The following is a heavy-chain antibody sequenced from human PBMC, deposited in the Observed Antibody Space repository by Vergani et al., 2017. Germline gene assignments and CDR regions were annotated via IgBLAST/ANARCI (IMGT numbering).Heavy chain of an antibody. CDR2: ISWDGGST. CDR3: AKSGSYGYYFDY. CDR1: GFTFDDYT. D-gene: IGHD1-26*01. Sequence: VQLVESGGGVVQPGRSLRLSCAASGFTFDDYTMHWVRQAPGKGLEWVSLISWDGGSTYYADSVKGRFTISRDNSKNSLYLQMNSLRTEDTALYYCAKSGSYGYYFDYWGQGTLVTVSS. J-gene: IGHJ4*02. V-gene: IGHV3-43*01.